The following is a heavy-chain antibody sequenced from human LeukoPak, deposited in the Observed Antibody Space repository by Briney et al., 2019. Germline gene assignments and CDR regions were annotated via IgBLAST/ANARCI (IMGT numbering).Heavy chain of an antibody. J-gene: IGHJ4*02. V-gene: IGHV1-69*13. CDR1: GGTFSSYA. CDR2: IIPIFGTA. Sequence: GASVKVSCKASGGTFSSYAISWVRQAPGQGLEWMGGIIPIFGTANYAQKFQGRVTITADESTSTAYMELSSLRSEDTAVYYCARGGAGLRYFDWLLYYWGQGTLVTVSS. D-gene: IGHD3-9*01. CDR3: ARGGAGLRYFDWLLYY.